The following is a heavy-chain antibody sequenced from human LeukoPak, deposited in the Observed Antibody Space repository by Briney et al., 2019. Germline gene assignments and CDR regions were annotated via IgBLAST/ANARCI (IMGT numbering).Heavy chain of an antibody. J-gene: IGHJ6*03. CDR2: IYYSGST. Sequence: SETLSLTCTVSGGSITNYYWSWIRQPPGKGLEWIGYIYYSGSTNYNPSLKSRVTISVDTSKNQFSLKLNSVTAADTAVYYCARGHSVVVPAAIHVSSYYYYYMDVWGKGTTVTVSS. D-gene: IGHD2-2*01. CDR3: ARGHSVVVPAAIHVSSYYYYYMDV. V-gene: IGHV4-59*01. CDR1: GGSITNYY.